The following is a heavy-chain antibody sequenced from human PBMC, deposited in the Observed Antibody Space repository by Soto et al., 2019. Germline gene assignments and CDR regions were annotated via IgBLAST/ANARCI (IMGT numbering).Heavy chain of an antibody. D-gene: IGHD1-1*01. CDR1: GFTFSDYW. V-gene: IGHV3-7*01. Sequence: EVQLVESGGGLVQPGGSLRLSCAASGFTFSDYWRSWVRQAPGKGLEWVANMNQDGSDKHYVDSVKGRFTISRDNAKNSLDLQMNSLRAEDTAVYYCARGGGNFGYWGQGTLVTVSS. J-gene: IGHJ4*02. CDR3: ARGGGNFGY. CDR2: MNQDGSDK.